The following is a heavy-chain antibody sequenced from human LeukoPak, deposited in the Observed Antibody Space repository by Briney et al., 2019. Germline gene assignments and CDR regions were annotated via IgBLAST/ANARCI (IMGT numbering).Heavy chain of an antibody. J-gene: IGHJ4*02. CDR2: IYTSGST. CDR1: GGSISSYY. V-gene: IGHV4-4*07. Sequence: PSESLSLTCTVSGGSISSYYWSWIRQPAGKGLEWIGRIYTSGSTNYNPSLKSRVTMSVDTSKNQFSLKLRSVTAADTAVYYCACSCYYTYHRKLDYRGQGTLVTVSS. CDR3: ACSCYYTYHRKLDY. D-gene: IGHD3-22*01.